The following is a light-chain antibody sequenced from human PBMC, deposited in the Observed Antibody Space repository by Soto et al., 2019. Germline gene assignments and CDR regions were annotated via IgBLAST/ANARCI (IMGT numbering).Light chain of an antibody. J-gene: IGKJ4*01. CDR3: QNYNSAPQLT. CDR2: TAS. CDR1: QGISNY. Sequence: DIQMTQSASFLSASVGDRVTITYRASQGISNYLAWYQQKPGKVPKLLIYTASTLQSGVPSRFSGSGSGTDFTLTISSLQPEDVATYYCQNYNSAPQLTFGGGTKVEIK. V-gene: IGKV1-27*01.